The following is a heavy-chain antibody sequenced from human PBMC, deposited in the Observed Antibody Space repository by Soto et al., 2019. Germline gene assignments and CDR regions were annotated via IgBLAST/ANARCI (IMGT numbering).Heavy chain of an antibody. V-gene: IGHV3-30*18. CDR1: GFNFSNYG. D-gene: IGHD5-12*01. J-gene: IGHJ4*02. CDR3: AKDRGWLQYKGLDY. Sequence: PGGSLRLSCAASGFNFSNYGMHWVRQAPGKGLEWVAVISSDGNNKYYVDSVKGRFTISRDNSKNTVYLQMNSLRAEDTAVYYCAKDRGWLQYKGLDYWGQGTLVTVS. CDR2: ISSDGNNK.